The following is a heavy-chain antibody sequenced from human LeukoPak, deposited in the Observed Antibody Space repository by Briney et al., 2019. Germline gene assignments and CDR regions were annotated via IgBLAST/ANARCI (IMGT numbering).Heavy chain of an antibody. D-gene: IGHD5-12*01. CDR1: GFTFSGYG. J-gene: IGHJ4*02. V-gene: IGHV3-30*18. CDR3: AKTDRSTMVDY. Sequence: GGSLRLSCAASGFTFSGYGMHWVRQAPGKGLEWVAVISFDGSNKYYADSVKGRFAISRDNSKNTLYLQMNSLRADDTAVYYCAKTDRSTMVDYWGQGTLVTVSS. CDR2: ISFDGSNK.